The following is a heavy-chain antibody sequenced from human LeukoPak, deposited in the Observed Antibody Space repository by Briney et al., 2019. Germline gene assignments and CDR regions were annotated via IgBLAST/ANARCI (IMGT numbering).Heavy chain of an antibody. Sequence: GASVKVSCKASVYTFTSYGISWVRQAPGQGLEWMGWISVYNGNTNYTQKLQGRVTMTTDTSTSTAYMDLRSLGSDDTAVYYCARLEFAGTHYFDYWGQGTLVTVSS. CDR2: ISVYNGNT. D-gene: IGHD1-1*01. J-gene: IGHJ4*02. V-gene: IGHV1-18*01. CDR1: VYTFTSYG. CDR3: ARLEFAGTHYFDY.